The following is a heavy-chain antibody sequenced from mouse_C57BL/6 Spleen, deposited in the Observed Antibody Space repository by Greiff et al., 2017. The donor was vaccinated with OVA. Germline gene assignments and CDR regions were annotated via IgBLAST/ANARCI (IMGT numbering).Heavy chain of an antibody. J-gene: IGHJ4*01. CDR1: GYSITSGYY. CDR2: ISYDGSN. CDR3: ARRGIKGD. D-gene: IGHD1-1*01. Sequence: EVQRVESGPGLVKPSQSLSLTCSVTGYSITSGYYWNWIRQFPGNKLEWMGYISYDGSNNYNPSLKNRISITRDTSKNQFFLKLNSVTTEDTATYYCARRGIKGDWGQGTSVTVSS. V-gene: IGHV3-6*01.